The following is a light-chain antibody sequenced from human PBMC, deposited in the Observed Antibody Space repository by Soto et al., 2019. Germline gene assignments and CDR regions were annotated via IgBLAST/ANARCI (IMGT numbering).Light chain of an antibody. V-gene: IGKV3-11*01. CDR3: QQRTDWVT. Sequence: IVLSQSPATLSLSPGERATLSFRASQSVSSYLAWYQQKPGQAPRLLIYEASNSATGIPARFSGSGSGTDFTLTISSLEPEDFAVYYCQQRTDWVTFGGGTKVDIK. CDR2: EAS. J-gene: IGKJ4*01. CDR1: QSVSSY.